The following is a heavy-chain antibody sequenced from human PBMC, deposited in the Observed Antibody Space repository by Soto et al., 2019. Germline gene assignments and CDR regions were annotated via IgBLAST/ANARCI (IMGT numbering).Heavy chain of an antibody. CDR1: GYTFTSYG. CDR2: ISAYNGNT. J-gene: IGHJ6*02. CDR3: ARDELRYFDWLSPGWGYYGMDV. Sequence: QVQLVQSGAEVKKPGASVKVSCKASGYTFTSYGISWVRQAPGQGLEWMGWISAYNGNTNYAQKLQRRVTMTTDTSTSTAYMELRSLRSDDTAVYYCARDELRYFDWLSPGWGYYGMDVWGQGTTVTVSS. D-gene: IGHD3-9*01. V-gene: IGHV1-18*01.